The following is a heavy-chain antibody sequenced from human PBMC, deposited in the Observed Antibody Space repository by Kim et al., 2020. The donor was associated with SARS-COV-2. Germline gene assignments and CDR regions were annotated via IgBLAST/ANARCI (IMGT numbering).Heavy chain of an antibody. J-gene: IGHJ5*02. Sequence: SETLSLTCTVSGGSISSGDYYWSWIRQPPGKGLEWIGYIYYSGSTYYNPSLKSRVTISVDTSKNQFSLKLSSVTAADTAVYYCARDSFHPTYNWFDPWGQGTLVTVSS. CDR2: IYYSGST. CDR1: GGSISSGDYY. V-gene: IGHV4-30-4*01. CDR3: ARDSFHPTYNWFDP.